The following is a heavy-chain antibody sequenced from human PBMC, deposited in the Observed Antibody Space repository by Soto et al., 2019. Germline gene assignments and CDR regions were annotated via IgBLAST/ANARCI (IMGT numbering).Heavy chain of an antibody. CDR2: ISSSSSYI. Sequence: PGGSLRLSCAASGFTFSSYSMNWVRQAPGKGLEWVSSISSSSSYIYYADSVKGRFTISRDNAKNSLYLQMNSLRAEDTAVYYCARSIAAAGRYGMDVWGQGTTVTVSS. V-gene: IGHV3-21*01. CDR3: ARSIAAAGRYGMDV. J-gene: IGHJ6*02. CDR1: GFTFSSYS. D-gene: IGHD6-13*01.